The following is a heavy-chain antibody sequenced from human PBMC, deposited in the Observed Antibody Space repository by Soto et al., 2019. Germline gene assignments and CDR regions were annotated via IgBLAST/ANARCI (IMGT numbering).Heavy chain of an antibody. D-gene: IGHD2-2*01. V-gene: IGHV3-30*18. CDR1: GFTFSSYG. CDR2: ISYDGSNK. Sequence: PGGSLRLSCAASGFTFSSYGMHWVRQAPGKGLEWVAVISYDGSNKYYAESVKGRFTISRDNSKNTLYLQMNSLRAEDTAVYYCAKDNEDIVVVPAAIHTFDPWGQGTLVTVSS. J-gene: IGHJ5*02. CDR3: AKDNEDIVVVPAAIHTFDP.